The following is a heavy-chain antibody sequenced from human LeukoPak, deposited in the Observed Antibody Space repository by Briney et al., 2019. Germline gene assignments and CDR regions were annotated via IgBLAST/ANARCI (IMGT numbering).Heavy chain of an antibody. CDR2: INHSGST. CDR1: GGSFSGYY. CDR3: ARGMCSGGSCPPGYYFDY. D-gene: IGHD2-15*01. J-gene: IGHJ4*02. V-gene: IGHV4-34*01. Sequence: SETLSLTCAVYGGSFSGYYWSWIRQPPGKGLEWIGEINHSGSTNYNPSLKSRVTISVDTSKNQFSLKLSSVTAADTAVYYCARGMCSGGSCPPGYYFDYWSQGTLVTVSS.